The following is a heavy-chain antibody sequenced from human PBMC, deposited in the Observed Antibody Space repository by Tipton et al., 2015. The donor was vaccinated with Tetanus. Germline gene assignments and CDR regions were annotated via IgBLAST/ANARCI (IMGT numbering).Heavy chain of an antibody. V-gene: IGHV4-34*01. CDR2: INHSGST. Sequence: TLSLTCAVYGGSFSGYYWSWIRQPPGKGLEWIGEINHSGSTNYNPSLKSRVTISVDTSKNQFSLKLSSVTAADTAAYYCARVPYCSSTSCRPFDYWGQGTLVTVSS. CDR1: GGSFSGYY. J-gene: IGHJ4*02. D-gene: IGHD2-2*01. CDR3: ARVPYCSSTSCRPFDY.